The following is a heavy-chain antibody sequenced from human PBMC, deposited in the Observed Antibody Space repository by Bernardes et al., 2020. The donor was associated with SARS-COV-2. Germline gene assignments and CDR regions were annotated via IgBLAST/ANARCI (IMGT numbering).Heavy chain of an antibody. Sequence: ASVKASCKASGYTFTSYYMHWVRQAPGQGLEWMGIINPSGGSTSYAQKFQGRVTMTRDTSTSTVYMELSSLRSEDTAVYYCARDPTLTTVTATYYYYYGMDVWGQGTTVTVSS. CDR2: INPSGGST. CDR3: ARDPTLTTVTATYYYYYGMDV. V-gene: IGHV1-46*01. D-gene: IGHD4-4*01. CDR1: GYTFTSYY. J-gene: IGHJ6*02.